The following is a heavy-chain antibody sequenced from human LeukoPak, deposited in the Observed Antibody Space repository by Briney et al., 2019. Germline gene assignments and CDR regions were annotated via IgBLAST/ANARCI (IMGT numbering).Heavy chain of an antibody. V-gene: IGHV3-30-3*01. CDR2: ISYDGSNK. D-gene: IGHD5-18*01. Sequence: GGSLRLSCAASGFNITSNYMNWVRQAPGKGLEWVAVISYDGSNKYYADSVKGRFTISRDNSKNTLYLQMNSLRAEDTAVYYCAREGSYGDHNWFDPWGQGTLVTVSP. CDR1: GFNITSNY. CDR3: AREGSYGDHNWFDP. J-gene: IGHJ5*02.